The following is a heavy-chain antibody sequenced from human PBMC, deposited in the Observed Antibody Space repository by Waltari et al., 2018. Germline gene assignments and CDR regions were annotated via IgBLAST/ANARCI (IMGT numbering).Heavy chain of an antibody. CDR2: IYSSGST. J-gene: IGHJ4*02. CDR3: ARDRGYQDY. D-gene: IGHD3-10*01. CDR1: GGSISSYY. V-gene: IGHV4-59*01. Sequence: QVQLQESGPGLVKPSETLSLTCTVSGGSISSYYWSWIRQPPGKGLEWIGYIYSSGSTNYNPSLESRGIISVDTSKNQFSLKVRSMTAADTAVYYCARDRGYQDYWGQGTLVTVSS.